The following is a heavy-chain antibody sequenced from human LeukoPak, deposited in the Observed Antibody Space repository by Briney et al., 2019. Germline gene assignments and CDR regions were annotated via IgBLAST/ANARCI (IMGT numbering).Heavy chain of an antibody. CDR1: GGSISSYY. CDR3: ARGRGYYYYYMDV. J-gene: IGHJ6*03. D-gene: IGHD5-12*01. V-gene: IGHV4-4*09. CDR2: IYTSGST. Sequence: SETLSLTCTVSGGSISSYYWSWIRQPPGKGLEWIGYIYTSGSTNYNPSLKSRVTISVDTSKNQFSLKLSSVTAADTAVYYCARGRGYYYYYMDVWGKGTTVTVSS.